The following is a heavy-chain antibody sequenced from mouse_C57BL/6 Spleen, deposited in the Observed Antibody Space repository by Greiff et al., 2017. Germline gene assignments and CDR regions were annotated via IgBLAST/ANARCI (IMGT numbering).Heavy chain of an antibody. Sequence: VKLMESGAELARPGASVKLSCKASGYTFTSYGISWVKQRTGQGLEWIGEIYPRSGNTYYNEKFKGKATLTADKSSSTAYMELRSLTSEDSAVYFCATGSSLLYAMDYWGQGTSVTVSS. CDR1: GYTFTSYG. CDR3: ATGSSLLYAMDY. J-gene: IGHJ4*01. D-gene: IGHD1-1*01. CDR2: IYPRSGNT. V-gene: IGHV1-81*01.